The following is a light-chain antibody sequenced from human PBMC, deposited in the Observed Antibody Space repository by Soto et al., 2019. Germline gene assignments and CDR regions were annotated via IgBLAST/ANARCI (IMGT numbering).Light chain of an antibody. CDR3: QQYNSYSPWT. CDR1: QSISSW. CDR2: DAS. J-gene: IGKJ1*01. V-gene: IGKV1-5*01. Sequence: DIQMTQSPSTLSASVGDRVTITCRVSQSISSWLAWYQQKPGKAPTLLIYDASSLDSGVPSRFSGSGSGTEFTLTISSLQHDDFATYYCQQYNSYSPWTFGQGTKVEIK.